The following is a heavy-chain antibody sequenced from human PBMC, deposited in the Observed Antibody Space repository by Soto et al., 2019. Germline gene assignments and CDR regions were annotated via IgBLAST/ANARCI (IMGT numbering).Heavy chain of an antibody. CDR1: GFTFSSYA. Sequence: GGSLRLSCAASGFTFSSYAMSWVRQAPGKGLEWVSAISGSGGSTYYADSVKGRFTISRDNSKNTLYLQMNSLRAEDTAVYYCAKDRLVPSYFDWLSTVSSFDYWGQGTLVTVSS. V-gene: IGHV3-23*01. CDR3: AKDRLVPSYFDWLSTVSSFDY. J-gene: IGHJ4*02. D-gene: IGHD3-9*01. CDR2: ISGSGGST.